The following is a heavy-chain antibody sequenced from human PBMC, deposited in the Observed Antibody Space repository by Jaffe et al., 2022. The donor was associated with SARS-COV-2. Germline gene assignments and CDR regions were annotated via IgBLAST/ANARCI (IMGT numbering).Heavy chain of an antibody. J-gene: IGHJ4*02. CDR3: ARDRVHDSSGYYLFDY. CDR2: IYYSGST. D-gene: IGHD3-22*01. Sequence: QVQLQESGPGLVKPSETLSLTCTVSGGSISSYYWSWIRQPPGKGLEWIGYIYYSGSTNYNPSLKSRVTISVDTSKNQFSLKLSSVTAADTAVYYCARDRVHDSSGYYLFDYWGQGTLVTVSS. CDR1: GGSISSYY. V-gene: IGHV4-59*01.